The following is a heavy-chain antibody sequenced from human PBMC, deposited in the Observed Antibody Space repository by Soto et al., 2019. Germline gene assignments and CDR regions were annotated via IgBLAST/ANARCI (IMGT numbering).Heavy chain of an antibody. V-gene: IGHV2-5*02. Sequence: QITLKESGPTLVKPTQTLTLTCTFSGFSLDTSGVAVNWIRQPPGKALEWLALVYWDDDKRYRPSLESRLTITKDTSKNQVVLTMTNMDPEDTATYYCAHWETGGAGTRKFDFWGQGILVTVSS. CDR3: AHWETGGAGTRKFDF. D-gene: IGHD6-19*01. J-gene: IGHJ4*02. CDR1: GFSLDTSGVA. CDR2: VYWDDDK.